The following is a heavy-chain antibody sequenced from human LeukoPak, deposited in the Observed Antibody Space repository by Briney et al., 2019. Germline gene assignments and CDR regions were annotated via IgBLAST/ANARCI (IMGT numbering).Heavy chain of an antibody. CDR3: GKTTAGYSSGQKPAWPVDY. J-gene: IGHJ4*02. Sequence: GGSLRLSCEASGFTFGSFAMYWVRQAPGKGLDWIAGIFGSGGSPHYTDSVKGRFTISRDNSKNTVYLQINSLRAEDTAVYYCGKTTAGYSSGQKPAWPVDYWGQGTLVTVSS. CDR2: IFGSGGSP. V-gene: IGHV3-23*01. D-gene: IGHD5-18*01. CDR1: GFTFGSFA.